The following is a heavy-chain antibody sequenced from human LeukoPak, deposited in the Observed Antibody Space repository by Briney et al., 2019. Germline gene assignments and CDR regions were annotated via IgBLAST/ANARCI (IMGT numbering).Heavy chain of an antibody. V-gene: IGHV4-59*10. D-gene: IGHD3-9*01. CDR2: IYTSGST. CDR3: ARVSPYYDILTFDP. J-gene: IGHJ5*02. Sequence: SETLSLTCAVYGGSLSAYYWSWIRQPAGKGLEWIGRIYTSGSTNYNPSLKSRVTISVDTSKNQFSLKLSSVTAADTAVYYCARVSPYYDILTFDPWGQGTLVTVSS. CDR1: GGSLSAYY.